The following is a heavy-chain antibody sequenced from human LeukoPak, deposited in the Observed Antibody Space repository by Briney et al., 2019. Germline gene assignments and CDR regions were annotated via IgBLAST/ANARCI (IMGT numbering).Heavy chain of an antibody. CDR3: ARGPVTRVYFDY. Sequence: SVKVSCKASGYTFTSYYMHWVRQAPGQGLEWMGGIIPIFGTANYAQKFQGRVTNTADKSTSTAYMERSSLRSEDTAVYYSARGPVTRVYFDYWGQGTLVTVSS. J-gene: IGHJ4*02. V-gene: IGHV1-69*06. CDR2: IIPIFGTA. CDR1: GYTFTSYY. D-gene: IGHD5-18*01.